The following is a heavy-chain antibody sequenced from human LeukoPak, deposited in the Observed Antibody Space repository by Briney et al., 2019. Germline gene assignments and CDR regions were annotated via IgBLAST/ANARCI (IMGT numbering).Heavy chain of an antibody. V-gene: IGHV3-11*01. CDR1: VFTFCDYH. D-gene: IGHD3-10*01. CDR2: ISSSGNPI. J-gene: IGHJ6*02. CDR3: ARSTDGSGSYYYYGMDV. Sequence: GGSLRLSCTASVFTFCDYHKSWIRHSPGGGLEWGSYISSSGNPIHYGDSVRGRFAISRDNAKNSLYLHMNSLRAEDAAVYYCARSTDGSGSYYYYGMDVWGQGTTVTVSS.